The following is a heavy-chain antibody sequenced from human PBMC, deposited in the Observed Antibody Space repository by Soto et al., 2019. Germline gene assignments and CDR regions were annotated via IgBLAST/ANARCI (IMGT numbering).Heavy chain of an antibody. CDR2: IYYSGST. Sequence: SETLSLTCTVSGGSISSYYWSWIRQPPGKGLEWIGYIYYSGSTNYNPSLKSRVTISVDTSKNQFSLKLSSVTAADTAVYYCARGLSPVVADDLDAFDIWGQGTMVTVSS. J-gene: IGHJ3*02. CDR3: ARGLSPVVADDLDAFDI. V-gene: IGHV4-59*01. CDR1: GGSISSYY. D-gene: IGHD2-15*01.